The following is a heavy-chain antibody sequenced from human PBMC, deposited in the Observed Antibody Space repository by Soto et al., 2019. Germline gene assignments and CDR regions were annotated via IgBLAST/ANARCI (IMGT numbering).Heavy chain of an antibody. CDR2: MFYSGLT. CDR1: GXSLTSSDYY. V-gene: IGHV4-39*01. D-gene: IGHD2-15*01. CDR3: APLSVSLSGPYGIHV. Sequence: XTLSLPCSVSGXSLTSSDYYWAWIRQPPGKGLEWIGIMFYSGLTYYNPSLKIRVTLSVDTSKNQCSVRLNSVTAPDTPVYYCAPLSVSLSGPYGIHVWGQGTTGTVS. J-gene: IGHJ6*02.